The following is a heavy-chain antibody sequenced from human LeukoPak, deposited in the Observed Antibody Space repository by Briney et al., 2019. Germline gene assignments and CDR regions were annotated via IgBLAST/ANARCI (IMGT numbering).Heavy chain of an antibody. V-gene: IGHV4-59*01. D-gene: IGHD4-17*01. CDR1: GGSISSYY. Sequence: PSETLSLTCTVSGGSISSYYWSWIRQPPGKGLEWIGYIYYSGSTNYNPSLKSRVTISVDTSKNQFSLKLSSVTAADTAVYYCARGSKTTVRPYYYYYMDVWGKGTTVTVSS. CDR2: IYYSGST. CDR3: ARGSKTTVRPYYYYYMDV. J-gene: IGHJ6*03.